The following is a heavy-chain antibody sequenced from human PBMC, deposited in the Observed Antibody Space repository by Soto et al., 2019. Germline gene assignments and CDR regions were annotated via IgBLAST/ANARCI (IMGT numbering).Heavy chain of an antibody. CDR3: AKVGCSSTSCYALDY. CDR1: GFTFDDYA. J-gene: IGHJ4*02. D-gene: IGHD2-2*01. Sequence: EVQLVESGGGLVQPGRSLRLSCAASGFTFDDYAMHWVRQAPGKGLEWVSGISWNSGSIGYADSVKGRFTISRDNAKNSLYLQMNSLRAEDTALYYCAKVGCSSTSCYALDYWGQGTLVTV. V-gene: IGHV3-9*01. CDR2: ISWNSGSI.